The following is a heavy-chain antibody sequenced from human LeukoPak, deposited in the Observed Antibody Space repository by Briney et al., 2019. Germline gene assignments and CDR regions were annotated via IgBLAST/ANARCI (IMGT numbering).Heavy chain of an antibody. CDR2: ISGSGGST. J-gene: IGHJ4*02. CDR1: GFTFSSYA. CDR3: VRKYYDILTGFVGSDY. D-gene: IGHD3-9*01. Sequence: PGGSLRLSCAASGFTFSSYAMSWVRQAPGKGLEWVSAISGSGGSTYYADSVKGRFTISRDNSKNTLYLQMNSLRAEDTAVYYCVRKYYDILTGFVGSDYWGQGTLVTVSS. V-gene: IGHV3-23*01.